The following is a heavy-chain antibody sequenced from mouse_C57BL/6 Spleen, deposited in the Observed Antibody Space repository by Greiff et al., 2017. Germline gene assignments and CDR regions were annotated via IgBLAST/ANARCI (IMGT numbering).Heavy chain of an antibody. D-gene: IGHD2-5*01. CDR3: ARYSNYPGYAMDY. CDR1: GDTFTDYY. CDR2: RNPNNGGT. V-gene: IGHV1-26*01. J-gene: IGHJ4*01. Sequence: VQLQQSGPELVKPGASVKISGKASGDTFTDYYMNWVKQSHGKSLEWIGDRNPNNGGTSYNQKFKGKATLTVDKSSSTAYRELRSLTSEDSAVYYCARYSNYPGYAMDYWGQGTSVTVSS.